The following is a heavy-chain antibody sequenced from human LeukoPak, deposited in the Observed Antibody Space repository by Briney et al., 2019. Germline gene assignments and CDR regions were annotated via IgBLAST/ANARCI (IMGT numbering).Heavy chain of an antibody. CDR1: GYSFTTYW. CDR2: IYPGDSDT. CDR3: ARSGSFYSGYDLEAFDI. J-gene: IGHJ3*02. Sequence: GESLKISCKGSGYSFTTYWIGWVRQMPGKGLEWMGIIYPGDSDTRYSPSFQGQVTISADKSISTAYLQWSSLKASDTAMYYCARSGSFYSGYDLEAFDIWGQGTMVTVSS. D-gene: IGHD5-12*01. V-gene: IGHV5-51*01.